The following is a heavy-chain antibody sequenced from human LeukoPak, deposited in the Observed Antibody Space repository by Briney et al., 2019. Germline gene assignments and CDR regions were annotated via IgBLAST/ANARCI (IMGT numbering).Heavy chain of an antibody. V-gene: IGHV3-66*01. CDR2: IYSDGST. D-gene: IGHD3-22*01. CDR3: VYYYDSSGYYSGADY. Sequence: GGSLRLSCAASEFTGFTFSGSAMSWVRQAPGKGLEWVSFIYSDGSTHYADSVKGRFTISRDNSKNTLYLQMNSLRAEDTAVYYCVYYYDSSGYYSGADYWGQGTLVTVSS. J-gene: IGHJ4*02. CDR1: EFTGFTFSGSA.